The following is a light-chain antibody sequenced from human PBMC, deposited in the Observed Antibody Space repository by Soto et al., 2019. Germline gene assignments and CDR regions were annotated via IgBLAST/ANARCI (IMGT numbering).Light chain of an antibody. V-gene: IGKV3-15*01. CDR2: GTS. CDR1: QSVSNN. CDR3: HQYNTWPQT. Sequence: EIVITQSPATLSVSPGERATLSCRASQSVSNNLAWYRQKPGQGPRLLMYGTSTRATGSPARFSGSGSGTESTLTISSLQSEDFAVYDCHQYNTWPQTFGQGTKVEIE. J-gene: IGKJ1*01.